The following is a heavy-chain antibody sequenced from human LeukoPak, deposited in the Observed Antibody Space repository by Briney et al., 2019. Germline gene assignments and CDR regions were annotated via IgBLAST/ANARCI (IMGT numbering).Heavy chain of an antibody. V-gene: IGHV1-46*01. D-gene: IGHD3-10*01. CDR2: INPSGGST. J-gene: IGHJ4*02. CDR1: GYTLTELS. Sequence: ASVKVSCKVSGYTLTELSMHWVRQAPGQGLEWMGIINPSGGSTSYAQKFQGRVTMTRDMSTSTVYMELSSLRSEDTAVYYCARDGVAGVGYWGQGTLVTVSS. CDR3: ARDGVAGVGY.